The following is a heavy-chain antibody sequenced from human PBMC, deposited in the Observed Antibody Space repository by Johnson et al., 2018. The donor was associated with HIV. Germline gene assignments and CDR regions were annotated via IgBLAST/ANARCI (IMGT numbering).Heavy chain of an antibody. CDR3: ARTLGFGTEDAFDI. J-gene: IGHJ3*02. Sequence: VQLVESGGGVVQPGRSLRLSCVASGFRFSNYGIHWVRQAPGKGLEWVSSIGTTGDTYYPGSVKGRFTISRENAKNSLYLQMNSLRAGDTAVYYCARTLGFGTEDAFDIWGQGTMVTVSS. CDR2: IGTTGDT. D-gene: IGHD3-10*01. CDR1: GFRFSNYG. V-gene: IGHV3-13*01.